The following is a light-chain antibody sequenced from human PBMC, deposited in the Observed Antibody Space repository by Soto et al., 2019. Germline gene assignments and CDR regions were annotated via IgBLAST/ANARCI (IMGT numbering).Light chain of an antibody. CDR1: PSIGTY. V-gene: IGKV1-39*01. Sequence: DIQMTQSPSSLSASVGDRVTITCRASPSIGTYLNWYQHKLGKAPKPLIYAASSLQGGVPSRFTGSGSGTDFTLTINSLQPEDFATYFCQQSYSIPITFGQGTRLEIK. CDR3: QQSYSIPIT. CDR2: AAS. J-gene: IGKJ5*01.